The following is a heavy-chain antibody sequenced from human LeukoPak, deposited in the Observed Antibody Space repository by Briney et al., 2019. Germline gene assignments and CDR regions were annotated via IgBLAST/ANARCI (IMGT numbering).Heavy chain of an antibody. CDR2: ISYDGNNK. Sequence: GGSLRLSCAASGFTFNSYTMHWVRQAPGKGLEWVAVISYDGNNKYYADSVKGRFTISRDNSKNTLYLQMNSLRAEDTAVYYCARVFSASYYDSSGYLCYWGQGTLVTVSS. CDR1: GFTFNSYT. D-gene: IGHD3-22*01. J-gene: IGHJ4*02. V-gene: IGHV3-30*04. CDR3: ARVFSASYYDSSGYLCY.